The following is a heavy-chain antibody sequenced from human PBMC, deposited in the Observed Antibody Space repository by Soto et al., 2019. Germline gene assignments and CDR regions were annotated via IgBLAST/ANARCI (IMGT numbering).Heavy chain of an antibody. D-gene: IGHD6-19*01. CDR1: GFIFSSFA. J-gene: IGHJ4*02. CDR3: AKDPDISGWYQTDLDY. V-gene: IGHV3-23*01. Sequence: EVQLLESGGGLVQPGGSLRLSCAASGFIFSSFAMSWVRQAPGKGLEWVSTISNNGGSTYSADSVKGRFTISRDNSQHTLYLQMYSLRAEDTAVYYCAKDPDISGWYQTDLDYWGQGTLVTVSS. CDR2: ISNNGGST.